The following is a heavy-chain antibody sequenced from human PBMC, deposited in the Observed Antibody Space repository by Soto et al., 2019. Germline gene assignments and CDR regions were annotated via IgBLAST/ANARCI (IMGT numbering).Heavy chain of an antibody. CDR3: ASLAIGTIIRGAPDF. Sequence: NPGGSLRLSCAASGFTFSDYYMTWIRQAPGKGLEWVSYISSGGSAIYYADSVKGRFTISRDNAKNSLYLQMNSLRAEDTAMYYCASLAIGTIIRGAPDFWGQGTRGTVPQ. CDR1: GFTFSDYY. J-gene: IGHJ4*02. D-gene: IGHD3-10*01. V-gene: IGHV3-11*01. CDR2: ISSGGSAI.